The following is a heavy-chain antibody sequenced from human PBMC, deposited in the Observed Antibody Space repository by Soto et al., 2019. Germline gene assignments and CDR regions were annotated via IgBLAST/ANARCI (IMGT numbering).Heavy chain of an antibody. V-gene: IGHV3-30*03. J-gene: IGHJ4*02. CDR2: ISYDGSNK. CDR3: AMNPEGIVYRYLNSSY. D-gene: IGHD2-15*01. CDR1: GFTFSSYG. Sequence: GGSLRLSCAASGFTFSSYGMHWVRQAPGKGLEWVAVISYDGSNKYYADSVKGRFTISRDNSKNTLYLQMNSLRAEDTAVYYCAMNPEGIVYRYLNSSYWGQGTLVTVSS.